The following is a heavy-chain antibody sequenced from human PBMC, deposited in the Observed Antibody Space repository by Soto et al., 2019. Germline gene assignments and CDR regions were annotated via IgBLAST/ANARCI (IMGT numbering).Heavy chain of an antibody. D-gene: IGHD3-3*01. Sequence: SETLSLTCAVYGGSFSGYYWSWIRQPPGKGLEWIGEINHSGSTNYNPSLKSRVTISVDTSKNQFSLKLSSVTAADTAVYYCAREYLRGYDFWSGYYYNWFGPWGQGTLVTVSS. J-gene: IGHJ5*02. CDR2: INHSGST. CDR3: AREYLRGYDFWSGYYYNWFGP. V-gene: IGHV4-34*01. CDR1: GGSFSGYY.